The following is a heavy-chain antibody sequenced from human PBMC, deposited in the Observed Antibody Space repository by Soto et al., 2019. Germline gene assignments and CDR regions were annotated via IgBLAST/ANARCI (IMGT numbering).Heavy chain of an antibody. D-gene: IGHD2-21*01. CDR3: AIGPRMWLAGGGY. V-gene: IGHV4-34*01. CDR2: INHSGIT. CDR1: GGSFSGYY. J-gene: IGHJ4*02. Sequence: SETLSLTCAVYGGSFSGYYWSWIRQPPGKGLEWLGEINHSGITDYNPSLKSRITISIDTSKEQFSLKLNSVTAADTAVYYCAIGPRMWLAGGGYWGQGTQVTVSS.